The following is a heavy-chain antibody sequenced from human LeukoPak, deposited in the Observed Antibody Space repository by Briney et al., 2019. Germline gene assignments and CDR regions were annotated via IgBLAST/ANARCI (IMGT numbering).Heavy chain of an antibody. D-gene: IGHD5-24*01. CDR1: GFTFSSYG. Sequence: GGSLRLSCAASGFTFSSYGMHWVRQAPGKGLEWVAVISYDGSNKYYADSVKGRFTISRENSKNTLYLQMNSLRAEDTAVYYCAKEPRRDGYNYLDYWGQGTLVTGSS. CDR3: AKEPRRDGYNYLDY. CDR2: ISYDGSNK. J-gene: IGHJ4*02. V-gene: IGHV3-30*18.